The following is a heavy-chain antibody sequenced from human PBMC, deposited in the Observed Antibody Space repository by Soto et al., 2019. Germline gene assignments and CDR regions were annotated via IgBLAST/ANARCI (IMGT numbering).Heavy chain of an antibody. CDR1: GGTFSSYA. CDR2: IIPIFGTA. CDR3: AREGESDYRFYYYYGMDV. J-gene: IGHJ6*02. D-gene: IGHD4-17*01. Sequence: EASVKVSCKASGGTFSSYAISWVRQAPGQGLEWMGGIIPIFGTANYAQKFQGRVTITADESKNTLYLQMNSLRAEDTAVYYCAREGESDYRFYYYYGMDVWGQGTAVTVSS. V-gene: IGHV1-69*13.